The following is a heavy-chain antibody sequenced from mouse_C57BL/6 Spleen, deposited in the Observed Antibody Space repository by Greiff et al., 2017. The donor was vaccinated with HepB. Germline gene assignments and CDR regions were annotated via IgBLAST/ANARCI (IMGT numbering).Heavy chain of an antibody. V-gene: IGHV1-15*01. CDR1: GYTFTDYE. CDR3: TRSLLRGFDY. CDR2: IDPETGGT. J-gene: IGHJ2*01. Sequence: QVQLKESGAELVRPGASVTLSCKASGYTFTDYEMHWVKQTPVHGLEWIGAIDPETGGTAYNQKFKGKAILTADKSSSTAYMELRSLTSEDSAVYYCTRSLLRGFDYWGQGTTLTVSS. D-gene: IGHD1-1*01.